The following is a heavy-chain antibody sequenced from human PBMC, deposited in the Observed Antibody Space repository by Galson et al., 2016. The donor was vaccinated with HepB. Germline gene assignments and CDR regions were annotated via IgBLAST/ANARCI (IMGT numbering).Heavy chain of an antibody. D-gene: IGHD2-21*02. J-gene: IGHJ4*02. CDR2: IIPVSRTP. CDR3: SRGGTSNQALLFPEPLRT. V-gene: IGHV1-69*13. CDR1: GGTFSNYR. Sequence: SVKVSCKASGGTFSNYRIDWVRQAPGQGLEWMGGIIPVSRTPNYAQKFQVRVAITADESTSSSYMEVSSLKSEDTAVYYCSRGGTSNQALLFPEPLRTWGQGTLVTVSS.